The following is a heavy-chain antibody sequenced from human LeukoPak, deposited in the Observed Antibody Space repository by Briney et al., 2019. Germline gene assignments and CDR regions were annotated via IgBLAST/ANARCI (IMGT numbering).Heavy chain of an antibody. CDR1: GGSFSGYY. J-gene: IGHJ4*02. D-gene: IGHD6-19*01. CDR2: INHSGST. CDR3: ARGTLYSGWSYYLDY. V-gene: IGHV4-34*01. Sequence: NPSETLSLTCAVYGGSFSGYYWSWIRQPPGKGLEWIGEINHSGSTNYNPSLKSRVTISVDTSKNQFSLKLSSVTAADTAVYYCARGTLYSGWSYYLDYWGQGTLVTVSS.